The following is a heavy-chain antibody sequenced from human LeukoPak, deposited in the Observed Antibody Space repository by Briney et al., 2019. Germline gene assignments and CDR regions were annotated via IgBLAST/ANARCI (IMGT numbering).Heavy chain of an antibody. Sequence: GGSLRLSCAASGFTFSSYGMSWVRQAPGKGLEWVSAISGSGGSTYYADSVKGRFTISRDNSKNTPYLQMNSLRAEDTAVYYCAKDQDFSGYYYSQGTYYDYCGQGTLIIVSS. CDR3: AKDQDFSGYYYSQGTYYDY. J-gene: IGHJ4*02. CDR1: GFTFSSYG. CDR2: ISGSGGST. D-gene: IGHD3-22*01. V-gene: IGHV3-23*01.